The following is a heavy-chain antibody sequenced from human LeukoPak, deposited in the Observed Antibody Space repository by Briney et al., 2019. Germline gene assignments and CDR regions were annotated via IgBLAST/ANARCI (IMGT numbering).Heavy chain of an antibody. J-gene: IGHJ3*02. D-gene: IGHD3-22*01. CDR3: AKDRYYYDSLHAFDI. CDR1: GFTFSSYG. V-gene: IGHV3-30*02. CDR2: IRYDGNNK. Sequence: GGSLRLSCAASGFTFSSYGMHWVRQAPGKGLEWVAFIRYDGNNKYYADSVKGRFTISRDNSKNTLYLQMNSLRAEDTAVYYCAKDRYYYDSLHAFDIWGQGTMVTVSS.